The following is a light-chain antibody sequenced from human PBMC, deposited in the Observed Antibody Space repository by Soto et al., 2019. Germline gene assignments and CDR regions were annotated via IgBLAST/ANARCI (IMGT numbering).Light chain of an antibody. V-gene: IGLV1-40*01. J-gene: IGLJ1*01. Sequence: QSVLTQPPSVSGAPGQRVTISCTGSSSNIGAGYDVHWYQQLPGTAPKLLIHDNNNRPSGVPDRFSGSKSGTSASLAITGLQAEEEADYYCQSYDSSLGYYVFGTGTKLTVL. CDR2: DNN. CDR3: QSYDSSLGYYV. CDR1: SSNIGAGYD.